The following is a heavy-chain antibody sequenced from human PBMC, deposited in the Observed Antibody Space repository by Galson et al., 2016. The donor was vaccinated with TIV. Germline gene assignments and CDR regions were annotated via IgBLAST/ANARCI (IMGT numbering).Heavy chain of an antibody. J-gene: IGHJ4*02. CDR2: NYNSATT. D-gene: IGHD3/OR15-3a*01. CDR3: ARATSGDWSPLPYFFDS. CDR1: GGSITSGNHY. Sequence: LTCSVSGGSITSGNHYWSWIRQPPGKGLEWIGYNYNSATTYYNASLKSRVTISVDRSKTLFSLHLSSVTAADTAVYYCARATSGDWSPLPYFFDSWGQGMLVIVAP. V-gene: IGHV4-30-4*08.